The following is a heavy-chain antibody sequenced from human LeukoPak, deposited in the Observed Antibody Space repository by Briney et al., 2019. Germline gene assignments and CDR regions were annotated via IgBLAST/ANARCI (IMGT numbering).Heavy chain of an antibody. Sequence: GSLRLSCAASGNYWMHWVRQVPGKGLVWISHINSDGSWTSYADSVKGRFTISKDNAKNTVYLQMNSLRAEDTAVYYCVSFYETYWGRGTLVTVSS. CDR2: INSDGSWT. CDR1: GNYW. D-gene: IGHD2/OR15-2a*01. V-gene: IGHV3-74*01. CDR3: VSFYETY. J-gene: IGHJ4*02.